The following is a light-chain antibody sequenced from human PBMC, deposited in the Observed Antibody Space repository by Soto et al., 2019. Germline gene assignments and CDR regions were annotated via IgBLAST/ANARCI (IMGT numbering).Light chain of an antibody. Sequence: QSALTQPPSASGSPGQSVTISCTGTSSDVGGYNYVSWYQQHPGKAPKLMIYEVSKRPSGVPDRFSGSKSGNTASLTVSGLQTADEADYYCSSYAGSNWYVFGTGTKLTVL. J-gene: IGLJ1*01. V-gene: IGLV2-8*01. CDR2: EVS. CDR1: SSDVGGYNY. CDR3: SSYAGSNWYV.